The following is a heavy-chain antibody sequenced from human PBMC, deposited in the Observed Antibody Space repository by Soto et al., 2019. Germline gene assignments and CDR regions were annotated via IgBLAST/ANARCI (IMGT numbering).Heavy chain of an antibody. D-gene: IGHD4-4*01. V-gene: IGHV4-30-4*01. CDR3: ARALYSSFPRYYYDGMDV. CDR2: IYYSGST. J-gene: IGHJ6*02. Sequence: QVQLQESGPGLVKPSQTLSLTCTVSGGSISSGDYYWSGIRQPPGKGLEWIGYIYYSGSTYYNPSLKSRVTISVDTSKTQFSLKLSSVTAADTSVYYCARALYSSFPRYYYDGMDVWGQGTTVTVSS. CDR1: GGSISSGDYY.